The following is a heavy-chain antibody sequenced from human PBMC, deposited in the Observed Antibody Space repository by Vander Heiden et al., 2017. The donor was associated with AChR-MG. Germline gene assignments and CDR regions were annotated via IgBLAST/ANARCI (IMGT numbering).Heavy chain of an antibody. J-gene: IGHJ6*02. Sequence: QVQLVQSGAEVKKPGASVKVSCKASGYTFPSYDINRVRGATGQGLEWMGWMNPNSGNTGYAQKCQGRVTMTRNTSISTAYMELSSLRSEDTAVYYCARGYDFWSGYLWRTYYYYYGMDVWGQGTTVTVSS. CDR3: ARGYDFWSGYLWRTYYYYYGMDV. V-gene: IGHV1-8*01. CDR1: GYTFPSYD. D-gene: IGHD3-3*01. CDR2: MNPNSGNT.